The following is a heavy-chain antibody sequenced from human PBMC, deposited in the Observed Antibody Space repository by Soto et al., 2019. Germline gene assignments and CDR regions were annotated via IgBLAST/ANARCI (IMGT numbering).Heavy chain of an antibody. Sequence: SETLSLPCTVSGGSVSRGSHYWSLIRQPPGKGLEWIGYIYYSGSTNYNPSLMSRVSISVDTSKNQFSLKLSSVTAADTAVYYCARDFGYYLNWFDPWGQGTLVTVS. CDR1: GGSVSRGSHY. J-gene: IGHJ5*02. D-gene: IGHD3-10*01. CDR3: ARDFGYYLNWFDP. CDR2: IYYSGST. V-gene: IGHV4-61*01.